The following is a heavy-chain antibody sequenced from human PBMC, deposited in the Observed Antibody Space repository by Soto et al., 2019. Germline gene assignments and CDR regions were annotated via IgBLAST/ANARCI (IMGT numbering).Heavy chain of an antibody. CDR1: GFTFSSYS. Sequence: EVQLVESGGGLVKPGGSLRLSCAASGFTFSSYSMNWVRQAPGKGLEWVSSISSSSSYIYYADSVKGRFTISRDNAKNSLYLQMNSLRAEDTAVYYCAPRPRPTGTTFGYWGQGTLVTVSS. J-gene: IGHJ4*02. D-gene: IGHD1-7*01. CDR3: APRPRPTGTTFGY. V-gene: IGHV3-21*01. CDR2: ISSSSSYI.